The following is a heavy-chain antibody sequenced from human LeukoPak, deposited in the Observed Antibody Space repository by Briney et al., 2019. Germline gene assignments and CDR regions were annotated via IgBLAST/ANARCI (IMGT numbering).Heavy chain of an antibody. CDR1: GFTFSNYG. CDR2: IRYDGSNK. D-gene: IGHD4-11*01. V-gene: IGHV3-30*02. CDR3: AKSLGYLTTPLSNWFDP. Sequence: PRGSLRLSCAASGFTFSNYGMHWVRQAPGKGLEWVAFIRYDGSNKYYADSVKGRFTISRDNSKNTLYLQMNSLRAEDTAVYYCAKSLGYLTTPLSNWFDPWGQGTLVTVSS. J-gene: IGHJ5*02.